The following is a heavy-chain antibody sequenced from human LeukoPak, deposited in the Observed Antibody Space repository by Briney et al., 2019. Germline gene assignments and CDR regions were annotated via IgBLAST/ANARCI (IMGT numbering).Heavy chain of an antibody. Sequence: VGSLRLSSAASGFTFRSYTMSCVRQAPQKGLERVSTISGSDSSTYYADSVKGRFTISRNNSKNTLYLQMNSLRAEDKAVYYCAKAGDRSSSPLFLDWGQGTLVTVSS. V-gene: IGHV3-23*01. D-gene: IGHD6-6*01. CDR2: ISGSDSST. CDR1: GFTFRSYT. J-gene: IGHJ4*02. CDR3: AKAGDRSSSPLFLD.